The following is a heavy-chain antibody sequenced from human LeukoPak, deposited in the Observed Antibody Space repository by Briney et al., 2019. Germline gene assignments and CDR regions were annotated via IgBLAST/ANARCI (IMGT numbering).Heavy chain of an antibody. CDR2: ISHGGSV. Sequence: PSETLSLTCTVSSDSISGYWWNWIRQPPGKGLEWIGYISHGGSVNYNPSLKSRLTISVDTSKKQFPLRLSSVTAEDTAVYYCARQPSRVGTSDRFDYWGQGTLVTVSS. D-gene: IGHD1-1*01. V-gene: IGHV4-59*08. CDR3: ARQPSRVGTSDRFDY. CDR1: SDSISGYW. J-gene: IGHJ4*02.